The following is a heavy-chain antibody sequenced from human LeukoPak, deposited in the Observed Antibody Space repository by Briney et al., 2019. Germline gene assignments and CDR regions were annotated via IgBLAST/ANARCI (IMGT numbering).Heavy chain of an antibody. CDR3: AAYTSAIAARPPPLGYYYGMDV. Sequence: GASLQISCQGSGSNFTSYWIGWVRPLPGEGLEWMGIIYPGDSDTRYSPSFQGQVTISADKSISTAYLQWSSLKASDTAMYYCAAYTSAIAARPPPLGYYYGMDVWGQGTTVTVSS. CDR2: IYPGDSDT. D-gene: IGHD6-6*01. CDR1: GSNFTSYW. V-gene: IGHV5-51*01. J-gene: IGHJ6*02.